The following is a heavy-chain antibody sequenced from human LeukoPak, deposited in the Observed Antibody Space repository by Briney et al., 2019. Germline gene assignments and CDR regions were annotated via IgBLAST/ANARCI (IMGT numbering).Heavy chain of an antibody. CDR1: GYTFTVYY. CDR2: INPNSGGT. D-gene: IGHD3-22*01. V-gene: IGHV1-2*02. CDR3: ASLTLGNMYYYDSSGYPREGVDYFDY. Sequence: ASVKVSCKASGYTFTVYYMHWVRQAPGQGLEWMGWINPNSGGTNYAQKFQGRVTMTRDTSISTAYMELSRLRSDDTAVYYCASLTLGNMYYYDSSGYPREGVDYFDYWGQGTLVTVSS. J-gene: IGHJ4*02.